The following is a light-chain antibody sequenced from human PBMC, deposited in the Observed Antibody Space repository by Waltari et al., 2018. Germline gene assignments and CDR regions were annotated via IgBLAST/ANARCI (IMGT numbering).Light chain of an antibody. Sequence: DVVMTQSPLSLAVTLGQPASISCRSSQSLVHSTGNTHLKWYLQRPGQSPRRLIYNGFTRDSGVPERFSGSGSGTDFTLMISRVEAEDVGVYYCMQSTHWPLTFGGGTKVEIK. V-gene: IGKV2-30*02. J-gene: IGKJ4*01. CDR2: NGF. CDR1: QSLVHSTGNTH. CDR3: MQSTHWPLT.